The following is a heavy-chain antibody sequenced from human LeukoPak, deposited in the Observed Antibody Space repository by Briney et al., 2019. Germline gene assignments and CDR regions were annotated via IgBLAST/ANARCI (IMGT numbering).Heavy chain of an antibody. Sequence: PGGSLRLSCAASGFTFSSYAMSWVRQAPGKGLEWVSAISGSGGSTYYAGSVKGRFTISRDNSKNTLYLQMNSLRAEDTAVYYCAASSWPYNWFDPWGQGTLVTVSS. D-gene: IGHD6-13*01. CDR2: ISGSGGST. J-gene: IGHJ5*02. CDR1: GFTFSSYA. V-gene: IGHV3-23*01. CDR3: AASSWPYNWFDP.